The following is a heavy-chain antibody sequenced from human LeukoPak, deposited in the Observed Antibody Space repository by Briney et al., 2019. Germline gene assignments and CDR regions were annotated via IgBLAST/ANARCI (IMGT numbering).Heavy chain of an antibody. V-gene: IGHV3-7*01. CDR1: GFTFSNNW. D-gene: IGHD3-16*02. CDR3: ARDHHHRLWDDYYYYMDV. CDR2: IKQDGSDK. Sequence: GGSLRLSCAVSGFTFSNNWMSWVRQAPGKGLEWVANIKQDGSDKYYVDSAKGRFTISRDNAKNSLYLQMNSLRAEDTAVYYCARDHHHRLWDDYYYYMDVWGKGTTVTISS. J-gene: IGHJ6*03.